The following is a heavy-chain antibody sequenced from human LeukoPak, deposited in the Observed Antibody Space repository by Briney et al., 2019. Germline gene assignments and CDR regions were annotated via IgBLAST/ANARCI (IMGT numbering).Heavy chain of an antibody. D-gene: IGHD3-22*01. CDR1: GFTFSSYA. V-gene: IGHV3-23*01. J-gene: IGHJ4*02. Sequence: PGGSLRLSCAASGFTFSSYAMRWVRQAPGKGLEWVSAITSSGDSTYYSDSVKGRFTTSRDNSKNTLYVQMNSLRAEDTAVYYCAKPLVSDYYDSSGYWGYWGQGTLVTVSS. CDR2: ITSSGDST. CDR3: AKPLVSDYYDSSGYWGY.